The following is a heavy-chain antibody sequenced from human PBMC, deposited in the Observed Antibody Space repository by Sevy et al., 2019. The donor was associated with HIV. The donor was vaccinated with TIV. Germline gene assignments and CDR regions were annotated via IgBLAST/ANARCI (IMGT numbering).Heavy chain of an antibody. D-gene: IGHD5-12*01. V-gene: IGHV3-53*01. CDR3: AREAGDGYNPRYYFDY. CDR2: IYSGGTT. CDR1: GFTVSTNY. J-gene: IGHJ4*02. Sequence: GGFLRLSCAASGFTVSTNYMSWVRQAPGKGLEWVSVIYSGGTTYYADSVKGRFTISRDKSKNTLYLQMNSLRAEDTAVYYCAREAGDGYNPRYYFDYWGQGTLVTVSS.